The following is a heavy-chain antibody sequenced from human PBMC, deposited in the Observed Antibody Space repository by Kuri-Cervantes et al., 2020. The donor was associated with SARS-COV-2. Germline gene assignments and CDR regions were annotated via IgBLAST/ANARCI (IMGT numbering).Heavy chain of an antibody. J-gene: IGHJ3*02. V-gene: IGHV1-2*02. CDR1: GYTFTGYY. D-gene: IGHD1-26*01. CDR2: INPNSGGT. Sequence: ASVKVSCKASGYTFTGYYMHWVRQAPGQGLEWMGWINPNSGGTNYAQKFQGRVTITADESTSTAYMELSSLRSEDTAVYYCARQTWGYSGSYQINAFDIWGQGTMVTVSS. CDR3: ARQTWGYSGSYQINAFDI.